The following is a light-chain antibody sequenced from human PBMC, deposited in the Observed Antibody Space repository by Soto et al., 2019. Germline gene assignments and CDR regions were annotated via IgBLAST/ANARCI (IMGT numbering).Light chain of an antibody. Sequence: EVVLTQSPGTLSLSPGERATLSCRASQSVTSSYLAWYQQKPGQAPRLLIYAASSRATGIPDRFSGSGSGTDFTLSISRLEPEDFAVYYCQHYGSSVTGTVGQGTKVEIK. CDR3: QHYGSSVTGT. CDR2: AAS. CDR1: QSVTSSY. J-gene: IGKJ1*01. V-gene: IGKV3-20*01.